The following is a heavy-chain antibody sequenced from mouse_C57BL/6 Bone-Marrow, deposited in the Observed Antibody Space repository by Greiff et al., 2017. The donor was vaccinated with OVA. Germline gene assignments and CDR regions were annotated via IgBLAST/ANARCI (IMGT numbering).Heavy chain of an antibody. J-gene: IGHJ1*03. V-gene: IGHV1-81*01. CDR3: ARRGSSPRYFDV. CDR1: GYTFTSYG. D-gene: IGHD1-1*01. Sequence: QVQLQQSGAELARPGASVKLSCKASGYTFTSYGISWVKQRTGQGLEWIGEIYPRSGNTYYNEKFKGKATLTADKSSSTAYMELRSRTSEDSAVYFCARRGSSPRYFDVWGTGTTVTVSS. CDR2: IYPRSGNT.